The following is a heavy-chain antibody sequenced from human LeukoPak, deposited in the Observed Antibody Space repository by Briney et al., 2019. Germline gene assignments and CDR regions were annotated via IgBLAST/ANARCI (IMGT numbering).Heavy chain of an antibody. CDR3: ASRRYCTNGVCKLDAFDI. D-gene: IGHD2-8*01. CDR1: DGSISSGDYY. V-gene: IGHV4-30-4*01. CDR2: IYYSGST. Sequence: SETLSLTCTVSDGSISSGDYYWSWIRQPPGKGLEWIGYIYYSGSTSYNPSLKSRVTISVDTTKNQFSLKLSSVTAADTAVYYCASRRYCTNGVCKLDAFDIWGQGTMVTVSS. J-gene: IGHJ3*02.